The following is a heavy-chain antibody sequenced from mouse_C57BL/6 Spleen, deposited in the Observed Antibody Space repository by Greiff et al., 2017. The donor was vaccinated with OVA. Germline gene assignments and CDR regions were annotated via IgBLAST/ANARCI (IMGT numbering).Heavy chain of an antibody. CDR2: IDPSDSYT. CDR3: AILTVVASDY. D-gene: IGHD1-1*01. CDR1: GYTFTSYW. J-gene: IGHJ2*01. Sequence: VQLQQPGAELVMPGASVKLSCKASGYTFTSYWMHWVKQRPGQGLEWIGKIDPSDSYTNYNQKFKGKSTLTVDKSSSTAYMQLSSLTSEDSAVYYCAILTVVASDYWGQGTTLTVSS. V-gene: IGHV1-69*01.